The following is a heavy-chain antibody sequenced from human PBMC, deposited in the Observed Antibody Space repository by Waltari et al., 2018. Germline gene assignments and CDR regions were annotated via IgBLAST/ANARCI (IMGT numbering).Heavy chain of an antibody. D-gene: IGHD5-12*01. CDR1: GYTFTSDA. CDR2: INAGNGNT. J-gene: IGHJ6*02. Sequence: QVHLVQSGAEVKMPGASVKVSCKASGYTFTSDALHWVRQAPGQGLEWMGWINAGNGNTKYPQNFQGRVTITRDTSASTSYMELSSLRSEDTAVYYCARGGYPAGSNYYYGMDVWGQGTTVTVSS. CDR3: ARGGYPAGSNYYYGMDV. V-gene: IGHV1-3*01.